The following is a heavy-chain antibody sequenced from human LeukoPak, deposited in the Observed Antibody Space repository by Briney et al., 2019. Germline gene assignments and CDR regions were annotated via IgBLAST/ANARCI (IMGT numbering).Heavy chain of an antibody. V-gene: IGHV1-8*03. CDR2: MNPNSGNT. J-gene: IGHJ5*02. Sequence: ASVKVSFKASGYTFTSYDINWVRQATGQGLEWMGWMNPNSGNTGYAQKFQGRVTITRDTSISTAYMELSRLRSDDTAVYYCARDPCSSTSCYKGYNWFDPWGQGTLVTVSS. CDR3: ARDPCSSTSCYKGYNWFDP. D-gene: IGHD2-2*02. CDR1: GYTFTSYD.